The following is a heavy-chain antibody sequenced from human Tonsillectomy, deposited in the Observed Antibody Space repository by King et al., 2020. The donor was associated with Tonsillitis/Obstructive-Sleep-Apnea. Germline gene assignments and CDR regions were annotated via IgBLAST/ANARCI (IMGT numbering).Heavy chain of an antibody. Sequence: VQLVESGGGVVQPGRSLRLSCAASGFTFSSYGMHWVRQAPGKGLEWVAVISYDGSNKYYADSVKGRFTISRDNSKNTLYLQMNSLRAEDTAVYYCAKVDYWGQGTLVTVS. V-gene: IGHV3-30*18. CDR3: AKVDY. J-gene: IGHJ4*02. CDR2: ISYDGSNK. CDR1: GFTFSSYG.